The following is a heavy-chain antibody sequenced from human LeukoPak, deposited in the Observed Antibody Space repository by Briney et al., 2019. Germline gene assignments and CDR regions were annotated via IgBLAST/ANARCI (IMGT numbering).Heavy chain of an antibody. CDR2: IYYSGST. Sequence: SETLSLTCTVSGGSISSGDYYWSWIHQPPGKGLEWIGYIYYSGSTYYNPSLKSRVTISVDTSKNQFSLKLSSVTAADTAVYYCARGGSGYAVVRGMDVWGQGTTVTVSS. CDR1: GGSISSGDYY. J-gene: IGHJ6*02. D-gene: IGHD5-12*01. V-gene: IGHV4-30-4*01. CDR3: ARGGSGYAVVRGMDV.